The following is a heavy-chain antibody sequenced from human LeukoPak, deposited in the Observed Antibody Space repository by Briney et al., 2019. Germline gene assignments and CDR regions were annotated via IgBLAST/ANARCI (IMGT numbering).Heavy chain of an antibody. D-gene: IGHD3-22*01. CDR1: GYTITSYG. J-gene: IGHJ4*02. Sequence: ASVKVSCKASGYTITSYGISWVRQAPGQGLEWMGWISAYNGNTNYAQKLQGGVTMTTDTSTSTAYMELRSLRSDDTAVYYCARGYYYDSSGYYYHFDYWGQGTLVTVSS. CDR2: ISAYNGNT. V-gene: IGHV1-18*01. CDR3: ARGYYYDSSGYYYHFDY.